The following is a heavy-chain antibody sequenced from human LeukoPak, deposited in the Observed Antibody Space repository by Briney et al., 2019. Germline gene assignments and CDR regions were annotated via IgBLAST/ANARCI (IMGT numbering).Heavy chain of an antibody. CDR3: AKGLYCSSTSCSDAFDI. D-gene: IGHD2-2*01. J-gene: IGHJ3*02. Sequence: GGSLRLSCAASGFTFSSYGMHWVRQAPGKGLEWVAFIRYDGSNKYYADSVKGRFTISRDNSKNTLYLQMNSLRAEDTAVYCCAKGLYCSSTSCSDAFDIWGQGTMVTVSS. CDR2: IRYDGSNK. V-gene: IGHV3-30*02. CDR1: GFTFSSYG.